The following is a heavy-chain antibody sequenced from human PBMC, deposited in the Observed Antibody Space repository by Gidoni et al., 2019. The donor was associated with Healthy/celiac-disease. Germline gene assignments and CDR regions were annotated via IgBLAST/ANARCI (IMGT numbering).Heavy chain of an antibody. V-gene: IGHV5-10-1*03. CDR2: IDPSDSYT. Sequence: EVQLVQSGAEVKKPGESLRISCTGSGYSFTSYWISWVRQRPGKGLEWMGGIDPSDSYTNYSPSFQGHVTISADKSISTAYLQWSSLKASDTAMYYCMLGAAAGTRSFDYWGQGTLVTVSS. D-gene: IGHD6-13*01. J-gene: IGHJ4*02. CDR1: GYSFTSYW. CDR3: MLGAAAGTRSFDY.